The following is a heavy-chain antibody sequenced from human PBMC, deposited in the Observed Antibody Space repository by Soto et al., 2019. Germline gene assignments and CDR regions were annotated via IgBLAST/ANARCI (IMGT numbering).Heavy chain of an antibody. CDR1: GFTFSDYY. V-gene: IGHV3-11*06. J-gene: IGHJ6*02. CDR3: ARDSLLYCSSTSCYFRRPPGQYYYYYGMDV. D-gene: IGHD2-2*01. Sequence: KTGGSLRLSCAASGFTFSDYYMSWIRQAPGKGLEWVSYISSSSSYTNYADSVKGRFTISRDNAKNSLYLQMNSLRAEDTAVYYCARDSLLYCSSTSCYFRRPPGQYYYYYGMDVWGQGTTVTVSS. CDR2: ISSSSSYT.